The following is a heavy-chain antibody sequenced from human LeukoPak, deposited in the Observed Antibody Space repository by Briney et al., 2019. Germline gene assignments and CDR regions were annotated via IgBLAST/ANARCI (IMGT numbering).Heavy chain of an antibody. CDR1: GYSFTSYW. V-gene: IGHV5-51*01. CDR2: IYPGDSDT. Sequence: GESLKISCKGSGYSFTSYWISWVRQMPGKGLEWMGIIYPGDSDTRYSPSFQGHVTISADKSISTAYLQWSSLKASDTAMYYCARQSYYYDSSGYYAPSFEDYWGQGTLVTVSS. CDR3: ARQSYYYDSSGYYAPSFEDY. D-gene: IGHD3-22*01. J-gene: IGHJ4*02.